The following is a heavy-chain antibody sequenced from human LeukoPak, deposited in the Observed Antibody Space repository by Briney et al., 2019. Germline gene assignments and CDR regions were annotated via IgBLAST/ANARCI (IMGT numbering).Heavy chain of an antibody. V-gene: IGHV3-7*03. J-gene: IGHJ4*02. Sequence: PGGSLRLSCAASGFTFSSHWMSWVRQAPGKGLEWVANIKKDGSEKYYVDAVKGRFTISRDNAKNSLYLQMNSLRAEDTAVYYCARDTTYYYGSGSWVWGQGTLVTVSS. CDR2: IKKDGSEK. CDR3: ARDTTYYYGSGSWV. CDR1: GFTFSSHW. D-gene: IGHD3-10*01.